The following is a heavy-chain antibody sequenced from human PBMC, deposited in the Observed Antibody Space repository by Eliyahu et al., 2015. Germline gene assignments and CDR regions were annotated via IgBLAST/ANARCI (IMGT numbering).Heavy chain of an antibody. CDR3: ARGGFGEFLSD. D-gene: IGHD3-10*01. CDR2: INHSGVA. Sequence: QVQLQQWGSGLLKPSETLSLTCAVYGGXFSGYYWTWIRHSPEKGLEWIAEINHSGVANYNPSLKSRCSISIDTSKNQFSLKLTSITAADTAMYYCARGGFGEFLSDWGQGTPVTVSA. CDR1: GGXFSGYY. J-gene: IGHJ4*02. V-gene: IGHV4-34*01.